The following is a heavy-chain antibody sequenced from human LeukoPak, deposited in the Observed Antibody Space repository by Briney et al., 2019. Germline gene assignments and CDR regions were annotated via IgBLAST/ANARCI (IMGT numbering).Heavy chain of an antibody. V-gene: IGHV3-23*01. CDR2: ISGSDGST. CDR1: GFTFSRYA. CDR3: ARQVSCDTTTCYAGMPPDY. Sequence: GGSLRLSCAASGFTFSRYAMSWVRQTPEKGLEWASVISGSDGSTYYADSVRGRFTISRDDSGNTLFLQMNSLRAEDTAVYYCARQVSCDTTTCYAGMPPDYWGQGTLVTVSS. D-gene: IGHD2-2*01. J-gene: IGHJ4*02.